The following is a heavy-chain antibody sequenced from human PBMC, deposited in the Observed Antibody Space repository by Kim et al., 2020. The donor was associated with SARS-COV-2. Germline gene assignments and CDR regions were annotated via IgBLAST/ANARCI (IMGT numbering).Heavy chain of an antibody. J-gene: IGHJ4*02. CDR3: ARGRPRGAAAGTVFGY. Sequence: SETLSLTCAVSGGSISSSNWWSWVRQPPGKGLEWIGEIYHSGSTNYNPSLKSRVTISVDKSKNQLSLKLSSVTAADTAVYYCARGRPRGAAAGTVFGYWGQGTLVTVSS. V-gene: IGHV4-4*02. D-gene: IGHD6-13*01. CDR1: GGSISSSNW. CDR2: IYHSGST.